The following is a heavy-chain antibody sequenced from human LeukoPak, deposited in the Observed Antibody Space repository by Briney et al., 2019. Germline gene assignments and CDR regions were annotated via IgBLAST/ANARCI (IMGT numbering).Heavy chain of an antibody. CDR2: IYYSGST. V-gene: IGHV4-39*01. CDR1: GGSISSSSYY. CDR3: SVGIFGVVTD. Sequence: SETLSLTCTVSGGSISSSSYYWGWIRQPPGKGLEWIGSIYYSGSTYYNPSLKSRVTISVDTSKNQFSLKLSSVTAADTAVYYCSVGIFGVVTDWGQGTLVTVSS. D-gene: IGHD3-3*01. J-gene: IGHJ4*02.